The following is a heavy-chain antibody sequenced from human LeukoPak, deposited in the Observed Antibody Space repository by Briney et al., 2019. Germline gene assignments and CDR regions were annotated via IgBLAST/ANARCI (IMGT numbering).Heavy chain of an antibody. CDR1: GYSFTSYW. Sequence: GEPLKISCKGSGYSFTSYWIGWVRQMPGKGLEWMGIIYAGDSDTRYSPSFQGQVTISTDKSISTAYLQWSSLKASDTAMYYCARRSYCSSTSCYRASHYMDVWGKGTTVTVSS. J-gene: IGHJ6*03. CDR3: ARRSYCSSTSCYRASHYMDV. D-gene: IGHD2-2*01. CDR2: IYAGDSDT. V-gene: IGHV5-51*01.